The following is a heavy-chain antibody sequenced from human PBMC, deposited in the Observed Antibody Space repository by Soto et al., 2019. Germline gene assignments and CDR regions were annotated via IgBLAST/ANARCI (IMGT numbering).Heavy chain of an antibody. V-gene: IGHV1-8*01. CDR3: ARVAAAAGNPFDI. CDR1: GYTFTSYD. CDR2: MNPNSGNT. Sequence: ASVKVSCKASGYTFTSYDINWVRQATGQGLEWMGWMNPNSGNTGYAQKFQGRVTMTRNTSISTAYMELSRLRSDDTAVYYCARVAAAAGNPFDIWGQGTMVTGSS. D-gene: IGHD6-13*01. J-gene: IGHJ3*02.